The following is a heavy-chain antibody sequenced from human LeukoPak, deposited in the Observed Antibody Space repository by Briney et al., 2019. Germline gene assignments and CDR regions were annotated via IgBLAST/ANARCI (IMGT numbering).Heavy chain of an antibody. J-gene: IGHJ4*02. CDR2: ISSSGNNI. CDR3: AISDGGIDFDS. D-gene: IGHD2-15*01. V-gene: IGHV3-48*03. Sequence: GGSLRLSCAASGFSFSSHEMNWVRQAPGRGLEGVSYISSSGNNIYYVDSVMGRFTISRDNAKTSSSLQMTSIRAEDTAVYYCAISDGGIDFDSWGEGTLVTVSS. CDR1: GFSFSSHE.